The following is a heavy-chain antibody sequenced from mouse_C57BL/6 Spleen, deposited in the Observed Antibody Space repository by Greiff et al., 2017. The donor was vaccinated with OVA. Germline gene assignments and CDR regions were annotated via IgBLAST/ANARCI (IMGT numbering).Heavy chain of an antibody. D-gene: IGHD2-1*01. Sequence: VQLQQSGPELVKPGASVKISCKASGYTFTDYYMNWVKQSHGKSLEWIGDINPNNGGTSYNQKFKGKATLTVDKSSSTAYMERRSLTSEDSAVYYCGRMDGNYGYYAMDYWGQGTSVTVSS. V-gene: IGHV1-26*01. J-gene: IGHJ4*01. CDR2: INPNNGGT. CDR3: GRMDGNYGYYAMDY. CDR1: GYTFTDYY.